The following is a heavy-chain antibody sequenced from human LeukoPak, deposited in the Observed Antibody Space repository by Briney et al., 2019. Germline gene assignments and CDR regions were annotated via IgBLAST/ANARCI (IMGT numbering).Heavy chain of an antibody. V-gene: IGHV3-48*03. CDR3: ASLPWLVRWIYY. D-gene: IGHD6-19*01. J-gene: IGHJ4*02. CDR1: GFSFSSSE. CDR2: ISPSGGTT. Sequence: GGSLRLSCAASGFSFSSSEMIWVRQAPGKGLEWVSFISPSGGTTYYADSVKGRFTISRDNAKNSLYLQMNNLRAEDTAVYFCASLPWLVRWIYYWGQGTLVTVSS.